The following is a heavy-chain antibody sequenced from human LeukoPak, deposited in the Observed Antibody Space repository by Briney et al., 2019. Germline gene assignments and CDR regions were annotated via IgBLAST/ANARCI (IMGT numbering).Heavy chain of an antibody. V-gene: IGHV4-34*01. J-gene: IGHJ5*02. CDR2: INHSGST. Sequence: SETLSLTCAVYGGSFSGYYWSWIRQPPGKGLEWIGEINHSGSTNYNPSLKSRVTISVDTSKNQFSLKLSSVTTADTAVYYCATRILASAGTNWFDPRGQGTLVTVSP. CDR3: ATRILASAGTNWFDP. CDR1: GGSFSGYY. D-gene: IGHD2-15*01.